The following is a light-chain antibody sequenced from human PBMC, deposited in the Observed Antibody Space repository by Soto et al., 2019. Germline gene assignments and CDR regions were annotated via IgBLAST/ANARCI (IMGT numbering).Light chain of an antibody. J-gene: IGKJ1*01. CDR3: QQYGSSPWT. CDR1: QSVSDTY. Sequence: EIVLTQSPGTLSLSPGERATLSCTASQSVSDTYLAWYQQKPGQAPRPLIYGASSRATDIPDRFSGSGSGTDFTLTISRLEPEDFAVYYCQQYGSSPWTFGQGTKVDIK. V-gene: IGKV3-20*01. CDR2: GAS.